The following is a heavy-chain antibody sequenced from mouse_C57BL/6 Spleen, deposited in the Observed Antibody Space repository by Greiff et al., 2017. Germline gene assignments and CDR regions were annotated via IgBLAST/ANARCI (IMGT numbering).Heavy chain of an antibody. D-gene: IGHD3-2*02. CDR3: ARSGSPRNYFDY. Sequence: VQLQQSGAELARPGASVKLSCKASGYTFTSYGISWVKQRTGQGLECIGEIYPRSGTTYYNEKFKGKAPLTADKSSSTAYMELRSLTSEDSAVYICARSGSPRNYFDYWGQGTTLTVSS. CDR1: GYTFTSYG. V-gene: IGHV1-81*01. J-gene: IGHJ2*01. CDR2: IYPRSGTT.